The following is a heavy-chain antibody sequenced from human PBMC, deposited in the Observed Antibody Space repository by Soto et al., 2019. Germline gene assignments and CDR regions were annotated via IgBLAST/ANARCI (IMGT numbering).Heavy chain of an antibody. CDR1: VYSFTSYW. CDR3: ARRRCDSYYCYGMEV. D-gene: IGHD4-17*01. V-gene: IGHV5-10-1*01. Sequence: GESRKISCKGSVYSFTSYWISWLRQMGVKGLEWRGRIDPSDSYTNYSPSFQGHVTISADKSISTAYLQWSSLKASDTAMYYCARRRCDSYYCYGMEVWGQGTTVTVSS. CDR2: IDPSDSYT. J-gene: IGHJ6*01.